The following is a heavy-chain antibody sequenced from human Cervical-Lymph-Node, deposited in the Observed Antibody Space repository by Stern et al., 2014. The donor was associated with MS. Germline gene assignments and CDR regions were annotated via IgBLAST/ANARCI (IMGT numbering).Heavy chain of an antibody. J-gene: IGHJ4*02. CDR3: ARDSLGLPEDLFDY. V-gene: IGHV3-48*02. CDR1: GFTFSSYS. Sequence: EVQLVESGGGLVQPGGSLRLSCAASGFTFSSYSMNWVRQAPGKGLEWVSYISSSSSTIYYADSVKGRFTISRDNAKNSLYLQMNSLRDEDTAVYYCARDSLGLPEDLFDYWGQGTLVTVSS. CDR2: ISSSSSTI.